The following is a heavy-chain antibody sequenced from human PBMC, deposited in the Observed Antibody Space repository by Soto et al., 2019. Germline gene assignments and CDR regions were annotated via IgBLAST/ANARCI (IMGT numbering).Heavy chain of an antibody. CDR1: GGSFSSYI. J-gene: IGHJ4*02. Sequence: GASVKVSCKASGGSFSSYIVSWVRQAPGQGLEWMGWINVYNGNTNYAEKIQGRVTMTTDTSTSTAYMELKSLKSDDTAVYFCARGPDRTYSDYWGQGTLVTVSS. V-gene: IGHV1-18*01. CDR3: ARGPDRTYSDY. CDR2: INVYNGNT.